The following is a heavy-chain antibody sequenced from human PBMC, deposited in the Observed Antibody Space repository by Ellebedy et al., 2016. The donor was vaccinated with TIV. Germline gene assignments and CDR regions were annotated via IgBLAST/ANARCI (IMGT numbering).Heavy chain of an antibody. V-gene: IGHV3-11*01. J-gene: IGHJ5*02. CDR3: AREQDGSGSLNWFDP. CDR2: ISSSGSTI. D-gene: IGHD3-10*01. Sequence: GESLKISCAASGFTFSDYYMSWIRQAPGKGLEWVSYISSSGSTIYYADSVKGRFTISRDNAKNSLYLQMNSLRAEDTAVYYCAREQDGSGSLNWFDPWGQGTLVTVSS. CDR1: GFTFSDYY.